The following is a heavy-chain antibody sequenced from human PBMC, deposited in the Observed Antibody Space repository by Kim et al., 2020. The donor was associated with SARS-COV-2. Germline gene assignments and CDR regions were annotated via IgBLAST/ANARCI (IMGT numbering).Heavy chain of an antibody. V-gene: IGHV4-31*03. CDR1: GGSITSGASY. CDR3: VRDRDGVRVFDY. J-gene: IGHJ4*02. Sequence: TLSLTCTVSGGSITSGASYWSWIRQYPGKGLEWIAYVSYSGLTAINPSLRSRVTTSVDTSNNQFSLDLSSVTAADAAVYYCVRDRDGVRVFDYWGQGT. CDR2: VSYSGLT. D-gene: IGHD3-10*01.